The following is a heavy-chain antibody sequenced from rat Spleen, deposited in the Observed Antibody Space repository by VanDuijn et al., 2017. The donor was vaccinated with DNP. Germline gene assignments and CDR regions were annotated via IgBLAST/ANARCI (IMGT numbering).Heavy chain of an antibody. CDR1: GFTFSNYY. J-gene: IGHJ2*01. CDR3: ATGHFDY. V-gene: IGHV5S10*01. CDR2: ISYNGGTP. Sequence: EVQLVESGGGLLQPGRSLKLSCAASGFTFSNYYMAWVRQAPKKGLEWVATISYNGGTPYYRDSVKGRFTISRDNAKSTLYLQMDSLRSEDTATYYCATGHFDYWGQGVMVTVSS.